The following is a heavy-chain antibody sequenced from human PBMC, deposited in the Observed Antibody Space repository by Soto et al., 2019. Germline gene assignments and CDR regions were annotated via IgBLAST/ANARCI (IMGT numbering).Heavy chain of an antibody. D-gene: IGHD3-3*01. Sequence: SETLSLTCAVSGGSISRGGYYWSWIRQHPGKGLEWIGYIYYSGSTNYNPSLKSRVTISVDTSKNQFSLKLSSVTAADTAVYYCARGHYDFWSGYYGYFDYWGQGTLVTVSS. J-gene: IGHJ4*02. CDR3: ARGHYDFWSGYYGYFDY. CDR2: IYYSGST. V-gene: IGHV4-31*11. CDR1: GGSISRGGYY.